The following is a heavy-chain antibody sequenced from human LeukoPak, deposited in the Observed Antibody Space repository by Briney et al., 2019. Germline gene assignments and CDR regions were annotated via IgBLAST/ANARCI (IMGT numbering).Heavy chain of an antibody. V-gene: IGHV4-59*08. D-gene: IGHD3-10*01. CDR1: GGSISSYY. J-gene: IGHJ6*02. Sequence: SETLSLTCTVSGGSISSYYWSWIRQPPGKGLEWIGYIYYSGSTNYNPSLKSRVTISVDTSKNQFSLKLSSVTAADTAVYYCARSGSSGWFGEAGMDVWGQGTTVTVPS. CDR3: ARSGSSGWFGEAGMDV. CDR2: IYYSGST.